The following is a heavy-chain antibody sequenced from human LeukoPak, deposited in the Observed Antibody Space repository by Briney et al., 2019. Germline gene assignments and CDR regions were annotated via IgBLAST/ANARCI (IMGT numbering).Heavy chain of an antibody. CDR1: GGTFSSSA. D-gene: IGHD5-18*01. J-gene: IGHJ6*02. CDR3: ARDQGLTAPPPYGLDV. V-gene: IGHV1-69*10. Sequence: SVKVSCKTSGGTFSSSAITWVRQAPGQGLEWMGWSIPVLNITTYAQKFQGSVTITADTSTSTVYMELSSLRSEETAVYYCARDQGLTAPPPYGLDVWGQGTTVIVSS. CDR2: SIPVLNIT.